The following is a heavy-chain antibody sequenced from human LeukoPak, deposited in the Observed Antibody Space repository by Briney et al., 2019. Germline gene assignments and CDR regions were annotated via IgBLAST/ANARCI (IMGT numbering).Heavy chain of an antibody. V-gene: IGHV4-59*01. CDR1: GGSISSYY. CDR3: ARVALNYCSGGSCYPFFDY. J-gene: IGHJ4*02. CDR2: IYYSGST. Sequence: SETLSLTCTVSGGSISSYYWSWIRQPPGKGLEWIGYIYYSGSTNYNPSLKSRVTISVDTSKNQFSLKLSSVTAADTAVYHCARVALNYCSGGSCYPFFDYWGQGTLVTVSS. D-gene: IGHD2-15*01.